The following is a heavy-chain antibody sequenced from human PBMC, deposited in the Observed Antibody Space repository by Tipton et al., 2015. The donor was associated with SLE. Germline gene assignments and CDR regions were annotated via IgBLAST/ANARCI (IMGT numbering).Heavy chain of an antibody. CDR1: SVSISSYS. CDR2: MYISGST. D-gene: IGHD4/OR15-4a*01. J-gene: IGHJ5*02. CDR3: GRGLTADWFDP. Sequence: TLSLTCTVSSVSISSYSWSWIRQPAGKGLEWIGRMYISGSTNYNPSLQSRVTMSVDTSKNQFSLKLSSVTAADTAVYYCGRGLTADWFDPWGQGTLVTVSS. V-gene: IGHV4-4*07.